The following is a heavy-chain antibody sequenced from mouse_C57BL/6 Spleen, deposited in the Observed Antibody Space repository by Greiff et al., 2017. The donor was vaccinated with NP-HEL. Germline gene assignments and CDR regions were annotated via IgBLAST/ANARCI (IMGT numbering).Heavy chain of an antibody. Sequence: VQLQQSGAELVKPGASVKLSCKASGYTFTEYTIHWVKQRSGQGLEWIGWFYPGSGSIKYNEKFKDKATLTADKSSSTVYMELSRLTSEDSAVYFCARHEGDSNFPYYYAMDYWGQGTSVTVSS. V-gene: IGHV1-62-2*01. CDR3: ARHEGDSNFPYYYAMDY. CDR2: FYPGSGSI. J-gene: IGHJ4*01. CDR1: GYTFTEYT.